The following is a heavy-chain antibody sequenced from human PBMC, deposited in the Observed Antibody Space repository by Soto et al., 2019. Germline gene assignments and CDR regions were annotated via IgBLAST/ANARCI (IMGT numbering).Heavy chain of an antibody. CDR1: GYTFTNYD. V-gene: IGHV1-18*01. D-gene: IGHD3-10*01. CDR2: ISAYNGNT. J-gene: IGHJ5*02. CDR3: ARDPSGPQTGNWFDP. Sequence: GASVKVSCKASGYTFTNYDISWVRQAPGQGLEWMGWISAYNGNTNYAQKLQGRVTMTTGTSTSTAHMELRSLRSDDTAVYYCARDPSGPQTGNWFDPWGQGTLVTVSS.